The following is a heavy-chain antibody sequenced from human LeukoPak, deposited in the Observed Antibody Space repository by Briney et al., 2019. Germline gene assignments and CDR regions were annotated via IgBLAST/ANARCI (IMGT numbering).Heavy chain of an antibody. CDR2: IDPGDSYT. V-gene: IGHV5-10-1*01. CDR3: ASSPSSSGYSDYGYNYY. CDR1: GYSFISYW. J-gene: IGHJ4*02. Sequence: GESLKISCKGSGYSFISYWITWVRQMPGKGLEWMGRIDPGDSYTNYWPSFQGHVTISADKSISTAYLQWSSLKASDTAMYYCASSPSSSGYSDYGYNYYWGQGTLVTVSS. D-gene: IGHD5-12*01.